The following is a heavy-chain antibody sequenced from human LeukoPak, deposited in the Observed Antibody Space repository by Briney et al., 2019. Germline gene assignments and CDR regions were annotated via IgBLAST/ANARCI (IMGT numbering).Heavy chain of an antibody. CDR2: ISYDGSNK. CDR3: ARDRGEYSSSN. CDR1: GFTFSSYG. J-gene: IGHJ4*02. Sequence: PGGSLRLSCAASGFTFSSYGMHWVRQAPGKGLDWVAVISYDGSNKYYADSVKGRFTISRDNSKDTLYLQMNSLRAEDTAVYNCARDRGEYSSSNWGQGTLVTVSS. D-gene: IGHD6-6*01. V-gene: IGHV3-30*03.